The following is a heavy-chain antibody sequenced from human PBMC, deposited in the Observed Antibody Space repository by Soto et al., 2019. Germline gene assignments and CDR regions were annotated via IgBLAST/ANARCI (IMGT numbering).Heavy chain of an antibody. J-gene: IGHJ6*02. V-gene: IGHV3-72*01. Sequence: VQLVQSGAEVKKPGGSLRLSCAASGFTFSDQYMDWVRQAPGKGLEWVGRIRNKANSHSTNYAASVKGRFTISRDDSKNSLYLQMDSLKTEDTAVYYCARLINYGLDVWGQGTTVTVSS. CDR2: IRNKANSHST. CDR3: ARLINYGLDV. D-gene: IGHD3-10*01. CDR1: GFTFSDQY.